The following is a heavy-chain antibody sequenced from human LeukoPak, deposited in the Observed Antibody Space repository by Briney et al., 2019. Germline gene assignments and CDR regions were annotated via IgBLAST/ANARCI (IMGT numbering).Heavy chain of an antibody. CDR1: GYTFAGYY. CDR2: INPNSGGT. Sequence: GASVKVSCKASGYTFAGYYIHWVRQAPGQGLEWMGWINPNSGGTNYAQKFQGRVTMTRNTSISTAYMELSSLRSEDTAVYYCARGPLIAVAAKDYWGQGTLVTVSS. V-gene: IGHV1-2*02. CDR3: ARGPLIAVAAKDY. J-gene: IGHJ4*02. D-gene: IGHD6-19*01.